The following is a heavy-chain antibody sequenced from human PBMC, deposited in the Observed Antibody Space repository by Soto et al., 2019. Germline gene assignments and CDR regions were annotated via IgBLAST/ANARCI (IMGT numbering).Heavy chain of an antibody. V-gene: IGHV5-51*01. CDR2: IYPGDSDT. J-gene: IGHJ6*02. Sequence: GESLKISCKGSGYSFTSYWIGWVRQMPGKGLEWMGIIYPGDSDTRYSPCFQGQVTISADKSISTAYLQWSSLKASDTAMYYCARQVGSWSYYYGMDVWGQGTTVTVSS. CDR1: GYSFTSYW. D-gene: IGHD1-26*01. CDR3: ARQVGSWSYYYGMDV.